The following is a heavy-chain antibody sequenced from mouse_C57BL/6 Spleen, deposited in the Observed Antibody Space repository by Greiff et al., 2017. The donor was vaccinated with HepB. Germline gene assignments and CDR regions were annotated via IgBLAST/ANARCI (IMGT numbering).Heavy chain of an antibody. Sequence: QVQLQQSGPELVKPGASVKISCKASGYAFSSSWMNWVKQRPGKGLEWIGRIYPGDGDTNYNGKFKGKATLTADKSSSTAYMQLSSLTSEDSAVYFCAREGMYYYGSKPYWYFDVWGTGTTVTVSS. V-gene: IGHV1-82*01. J-gene: IGHJ1*03. CDR1: GYAFSSSW. CDR2: IYPGDGDT. D-gene: IGHD1-1*01. CDR3: AREGMYYYGSKPYWYFDV.